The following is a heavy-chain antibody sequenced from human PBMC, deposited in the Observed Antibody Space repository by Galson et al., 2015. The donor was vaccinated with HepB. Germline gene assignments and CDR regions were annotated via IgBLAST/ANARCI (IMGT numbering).Heavy chain of an antibody. V-gene: IGHV1-3*01. J-gene: IGHJ5*02. D-gene: IGHD3-16*01. CDR3: GRAGGRSWVDP. Sequence: SVKVSCKASGFTFTTYTIHWVRQAPGQSLEWMGWINAGNGNTKYSQNFQGRVTITRDTSASTAYMELSSLRSEDTAVYYCGRAGGRSWVDPWGQGTLVTVSS. CDR1: GFTFTTYT. CDR2: INAGNGNT.